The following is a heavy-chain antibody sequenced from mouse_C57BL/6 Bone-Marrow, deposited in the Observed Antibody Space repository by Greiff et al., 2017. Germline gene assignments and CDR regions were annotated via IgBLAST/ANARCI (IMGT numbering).Heavy chain of an antibody. CDR3: ARSEYGIWYFYV. Sequence: QVQLQQSGAELARPGASVKLSCKASGYTFTSYGISWVKQRTGQGLEWIGEIYPRSGNTYYNEKFKGKATMTADKSSSTAYMELRSLTSEDAAVYFCARSEYGIWYFYVWDTGTTATVSS. CDR1: GYTFTSYG. D-gene: IGHD1-2*01. CDR2: IYPRSGNT. J-gene: IGHJ1*03. V-gene: IGHV1-81*01.